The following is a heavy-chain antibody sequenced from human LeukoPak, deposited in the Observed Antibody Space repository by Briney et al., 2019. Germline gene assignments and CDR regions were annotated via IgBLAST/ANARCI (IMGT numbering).Heavy chain of an antibody. CDR2: IKSKTDGGTT. CDR1: GFTFSNAW. V-gene: IGHV3-15*01. D-gene: IGHD3-10*01. J-gene: IGHJ4*02. CDR3: TTDRGFGEFMGDY. Sequence: GGSLRLSCAASGFTFSNAWMSWVRQAPGKGLEWVGRIKSKTDGGTTDYAAPVKGRFTISRDDSKNTLYLQMNSLKTEDTAVYYCTTDRGFGEFMGDYWGQGTLVTVSS.